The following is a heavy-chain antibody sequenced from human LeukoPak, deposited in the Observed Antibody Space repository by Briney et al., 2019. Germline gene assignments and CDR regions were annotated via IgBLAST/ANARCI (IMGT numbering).Heavy chain of an antibody. D-gene: IGHD2-2*01. CDR1: GGSFSGYY. Sequence: SETLSLTCAVYGGSFSGYYWSWLRQPPGKGLEWIGEINHSGSTNYSPSLKSRVTISVDTSKNQFSLKLSSVTAADTAVYYCARSQLLGVYYYYYMDVWGKGTTVTVSS. J-gene: IGHJ6*03. V-gene: IGHV4-34*01. CDR3: ARSQLLGVYYYYYMDV. CDR2: INHSGST.